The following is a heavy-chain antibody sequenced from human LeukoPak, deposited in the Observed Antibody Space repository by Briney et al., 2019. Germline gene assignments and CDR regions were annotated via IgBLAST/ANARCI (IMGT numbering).Heavy chain of an antibody. D-gene: IGHD3-9*01. Sequence: PGGSLRLSCAASGFTFSSYEMNWVRQAPGKGLEWVSYISSSGSTIYYADSVKGRFTISRDNAKNSLYLQMNSLRAEDTAVYYCARSGSGLRYFDWLFDYWGQGTLVTVSS. CDR3: ARSGSGLRYFDWLFDY. CDR1: GFTFSSYE. CDR2: ISSSGSTI. V-gene: IGHV3-48*03. J-gene: IGHJ4*02.